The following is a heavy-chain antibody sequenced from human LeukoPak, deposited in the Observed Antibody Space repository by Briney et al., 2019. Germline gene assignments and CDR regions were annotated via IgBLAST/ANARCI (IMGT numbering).Heavy chain of an antibody. CDR1: GSTFGSYA. V-gene: IGHV3-30*04. CDR3: GRGVRIAVAGYIDY. CDR2: ISYDGSNK. Sequence: GGSLRLSCVASGSTFGSYAMHWVRQAPGKGLEWVAVISYDGSNKNYADSVKGRFTISRDNSKDTLYLQMNSLRAEDTTVYYCGRGVRIAVAGYIDYWGQGTLVTVSS. J-gene: IGHJ4*02. D-gene: IGHD6-19*01.